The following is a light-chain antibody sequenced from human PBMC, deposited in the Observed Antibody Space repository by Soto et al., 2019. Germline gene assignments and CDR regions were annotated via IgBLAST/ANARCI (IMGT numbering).Light chain of an antibody. J-gene: IGKJ3*01. CDR2: DTS. CDR3: QQRRNWVS. Sequence: LTQSPAILSLSPGEKATLSCTASQSVDSYMAWYQQRPGQPPRLLIHDTSHRASGVPARFRGSGSGTDFTLTITSLEPEVFAVYFCQQRRNWVSFGPGTRV. V-gene: IGKV3-11*01. CDR1: QSVDSY.